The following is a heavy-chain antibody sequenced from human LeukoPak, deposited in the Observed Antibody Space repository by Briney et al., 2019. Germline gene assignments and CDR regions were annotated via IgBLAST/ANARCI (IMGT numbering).Heavy chain of an antibody. CDR2: IKQDGSEK. CDR1: GFTFSSYW. Sequence: GGSLRLSCAASGFTFSSYWMSWVRQAPGKGLEWVANIKQDGSEKHYVDSVKGRFTISRDNAKNSLYLQMNSLRAEDTAVYYCASNSGYDSFGFDYWGQGTLVTVSS. V-gene: IGHV3-7*01. D-gene: IGHD5-12*01. J-gene: IGHJ4*02. CDR3: ASNSGYDSFGFDY.